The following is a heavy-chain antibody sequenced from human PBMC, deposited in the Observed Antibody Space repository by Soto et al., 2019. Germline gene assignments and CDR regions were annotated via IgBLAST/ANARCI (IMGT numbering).Heavy chain of an antibody. J-gene: IGHJ6*02. CDR1: GGSISSGGYY. Sequence: QVQLQESGPGLVKPSQTLSLTCTVSGGSISSGGYYWSWIRQHPGKGLEWIEYIYYSGSTYYNPSLKSRVTISVDTSKNQFSLKLSSVTAADTAVYYCAREPYYYDSTYYYGMDVWGQGTTVTVSS. CDR3: AREPYYYDSTYYYGMDV. V-gene: IGHV4-31*03. CDR2: IYYSGST. D-gene: IGHD3-22*01.